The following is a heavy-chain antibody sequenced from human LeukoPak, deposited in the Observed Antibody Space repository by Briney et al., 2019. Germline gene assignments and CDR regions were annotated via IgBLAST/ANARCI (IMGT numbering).Heavy chain of an antibody. CDR2: ISSSSDYI. J-gene: IGHJ4*02. CDR1: GFTFNNYI. V-gene: IGHV3-21*01. Sequence: GGSLRLSCAASGFTFNNYIMNWVRQAPGKGLEWVSSISSSSDYIYYADSVKGRFTISRDNAKNSLCLQMNSLRAEDTAVYYCAKENWPTVTSPGRTSFDYWGQGTLVTVSP. D-gene: IGHD4-17*01. CDR3: AKENWPTVTSPGRTSFDY.